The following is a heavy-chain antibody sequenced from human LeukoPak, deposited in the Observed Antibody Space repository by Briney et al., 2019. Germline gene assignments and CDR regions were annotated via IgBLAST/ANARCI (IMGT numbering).Heavy chain of an antibody. Sequence: GGSLRLSCAASGFAFSDYWMHWVRQAPGKGLVWVSSVNRDATSTNYADSVKGRFTISRDNAENTLYLQMNSLRVEDTAAYYCANLPQGRFLGVWGKGTTVIVSS. CDR1: GFAFSDYW. CDR2: VNRDATST. D-gene: IGHD3-3*01. CDR3: ANLPQGRFLGV. V-gene: IGHV3-74*01. J-gene: IGHJ6*04.